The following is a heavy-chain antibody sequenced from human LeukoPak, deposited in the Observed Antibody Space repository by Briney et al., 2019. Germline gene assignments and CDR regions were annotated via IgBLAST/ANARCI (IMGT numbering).Heavy chain of an antibody. J-gene: IGHJ4*02. CDR1: GDAITGSSYY. Sequence: SKTLSLTCTVSGDAITGSSYYWGWIRQPPGTGLEWIGSMYYSGSTYSNPSLKSRVTMSADTSKNQFSLKLSSVSAADTAVYYCARQYYDRTGYYYFDYWDQGTLVSVSS. CDR2: MYYSGST. V-gene: IGHV4-39*01. CDR3: ARQYYDRTGYYYFDY. D-gene: IGHD3-22*01.